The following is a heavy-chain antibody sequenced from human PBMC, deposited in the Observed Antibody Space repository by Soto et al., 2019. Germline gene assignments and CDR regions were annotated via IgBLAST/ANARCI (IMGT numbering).Heavy chain of an antibody. J-gene: IGHJ5*02. CDR1: GGSISSGGYY. V-gene: IGHV4-31*03. D-gene: IGHD2-15*01. Sequence: QVQLQESGPGLVKPSQTLSLTCTVSGGSISSGGYYWSWIRQHPGKGLEWIGYIYYSGSTYYNPSLKSRVTISVDPSKNQFSLKLSSVTAADTAVYYCARERECSGGSCYSNWFDPWGQGTLVTVSS. CDR2: IYYSGST. CDR3: ARERECSGGSCYSNWFDP.